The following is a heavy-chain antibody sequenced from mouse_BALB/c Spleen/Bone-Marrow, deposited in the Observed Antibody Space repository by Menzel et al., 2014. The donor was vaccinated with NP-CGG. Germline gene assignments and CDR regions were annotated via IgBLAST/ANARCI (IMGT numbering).Heavy chain of an antibody. CDR1: GFNIKDTY. Sequence: EVQLQQSGAELVKPGASVKLSCTASGFNIKDTYMHWVKQRPEQGLEWIGRIDPANGNTKYDPKFQGKATITADTSSNTASLQLSSLTSEDTAVYYCARREYYAMDYWGQGTSVTVSS. V-gene: IGHV14-3*02. CDR3: ARREYYAMDY. CDR2: IDPANGNT. J-gene: IGHJ4*01.